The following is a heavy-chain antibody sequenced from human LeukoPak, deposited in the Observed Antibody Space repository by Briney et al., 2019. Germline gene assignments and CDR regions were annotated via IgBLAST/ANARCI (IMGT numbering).Heavy chain of an antibody. CDR3: ARDMVRGVSDAFDI. D-gene: IGHD3-10*01. J-gene: IGHJ3*02. Sequence: GGSLRLSCAASGFTFSSYEMNWVRQAPGKGLEWVSYITSSGSPIYYADSVKGRFTISRDNAKNSLYLQMNSLRAEDTAVYYCARDMVRGVSDAFDIWGQGTLVTVSS. CDR1: GFTFSSYE. V-gene: IGHV3-48*03. CDR2: ITSSGSPI.